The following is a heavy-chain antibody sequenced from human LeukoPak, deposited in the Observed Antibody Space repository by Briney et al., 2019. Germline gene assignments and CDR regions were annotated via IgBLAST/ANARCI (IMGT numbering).Heavy chain of an antibody. CDR1: GFTFSSYW. CDR2: INTDGSST. V-gene: IGHV3-74*01. D-gene: IGHD3-10*01. J-gene: IGHJ6*02. Sequence: GGSLRLSCAASGFTFSSYWMHWVRQAPGKGLVWVSRINTDGSSTSYADSVKGRFTISRDNAKNTLYLQMNSLRAEDTAVYYCAKEGYYGSGSYLGYYYYYGMDVWGQGTTVTVSS. CDR3: AKEGYYGSGSYLGYYYYYGMDV.